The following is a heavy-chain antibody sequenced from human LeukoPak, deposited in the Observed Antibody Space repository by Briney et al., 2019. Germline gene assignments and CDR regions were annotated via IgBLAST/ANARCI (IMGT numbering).Heavy chain of an antibody. Sequence: PGASLRLSCAASGFTFSNYAMNWVRQAPGKGLEWVSHISGSGGITYYADSVKGRFTISRDNAKSTLYLQMNSLRAGDTAVYYWAQGVYCSGWPYCCQGTLCIVSS. D-gene: IGHD6-19*01. CDR2: ISGSGGIT. CDR1: GFTFSNYA. CDR3: AQGVYCSGWPY. J-gene: IGHJ4*02. V-gene: IGHV3-23*01.